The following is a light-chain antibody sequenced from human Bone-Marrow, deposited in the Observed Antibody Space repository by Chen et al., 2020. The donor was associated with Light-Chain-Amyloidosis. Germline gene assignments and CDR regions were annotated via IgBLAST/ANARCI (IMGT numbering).Light chain of an antibody. CDR1: QSVLYSSNNKNY. V-gene: IGKV4-1*01. Sequence: DIVMTQSPDSLAVSLGERDTINCKSSQSVLYSSNNKNYLARDQQKTGQPRKLLIYWASIRDSVVPHRFSGSGSGTDFTLAIPSLQAEDEAVYYCQQHYDTPWTFGPGTKVDIK. J-gene: IGKJ1*01. CDR3: QQHYDTPWT. CDR2: WAS.